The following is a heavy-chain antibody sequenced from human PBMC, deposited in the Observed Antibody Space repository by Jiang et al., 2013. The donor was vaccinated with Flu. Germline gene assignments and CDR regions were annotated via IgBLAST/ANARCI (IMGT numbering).Heavy chain of an antibody. V-gene: IGHV4-61*01. Sequence: VSSGSYYWSWIRQPPGKGLEWIGYSYYSGSTNYNPSLKSRVTISVDTFKNQFSLKLSSVTAADTAVYYCVRVKKYYYDSSGTDEYWGQGTLVTVSS. D-gene: IGHD3-22*01. CDR1: VSSGSYY. J-gene: IGHJ4*02. CDR3: VRVKKYYYDSSGTDEY. CDR2: SYYSGST.